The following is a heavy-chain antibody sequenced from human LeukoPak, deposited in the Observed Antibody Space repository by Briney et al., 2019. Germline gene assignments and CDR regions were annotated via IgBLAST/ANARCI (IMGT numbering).Heavy chain of an antibody. D-gene: IGHD6-6*01. J-gene: IGHJ3*02. CDR3: ARDHSSSDAFDI. V-gene: IGHV1-2*02. CDR1: GYTFTGYY. CDR2: INPSSGGT. Sequence: ASVKVSCKASGYTFTGYYMHWVRQAPGQGLEWMGWINPSSGGTNYAQKFQGRVTMTRDTSISTAYMELSRLRSDDTAVYYCARDHSSSDAFDIWGQGTMVTVSS.